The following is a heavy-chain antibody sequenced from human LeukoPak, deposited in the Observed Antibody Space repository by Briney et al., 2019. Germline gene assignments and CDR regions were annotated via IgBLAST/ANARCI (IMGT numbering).Heavy chain of an antibody. CDR1: GFTFSSYS. CDR2: ISSSSSYI. V-gene: IGHV3-21*04. CDR3: ARYDLSSSWTCTCLAY. Sequence: GGSLRLSCAASGFTFSSYSMNWVRQAPGKGLEWVSSISSSSSYIYYADSVKGRFTISRDNSKNTLYLQMNSLRADDTAVYYCARYDLSSSWTCTCLAYWGQGTLVTVSS. J-gene: IGHJ4*02. D-gene: IGHD6-13*01.